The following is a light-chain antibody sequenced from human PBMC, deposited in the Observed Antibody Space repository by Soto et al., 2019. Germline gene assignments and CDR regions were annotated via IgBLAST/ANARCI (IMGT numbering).Light chain of an antibody. V-gene: IGLV2-14*01. CDR2: DVS. CDR1: HSEPGGYNY. CDR3: CSYTTSNTRQIV. Sequence: SGLTQPAPLSGAPGQSDTLSLTWTHSEPGGYNYVSWYQQHPGKAPKFMIYDVSNRPSGVSNRFSGSKSGNTASLTISGLQAEDEADYYCCSYTTSNTRQIVFGTGTKVTVL. J-gene: IGLJ1*01.